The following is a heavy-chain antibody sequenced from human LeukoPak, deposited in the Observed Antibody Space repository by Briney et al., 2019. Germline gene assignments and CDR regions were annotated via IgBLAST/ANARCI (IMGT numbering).Heavy chain of an antibody. CDR2: INNDESSI. D-gene: IGHD6-13*01. V-gene: IGHV3-74*01. J-gene: IGHJ5*02. Sequence: GGSLRLSCAASGFTFSSYWMRWVRQAPGKGLVWVSRINNDESSINYADSVKGRFTISRDNAKNTLYLQMNSLRAEDTAVYYCARGKSAAAPLDPWGQGTLVTVSS. CDR1: GFTFSSYW. CDR3: ARGKSAAAPLDP.